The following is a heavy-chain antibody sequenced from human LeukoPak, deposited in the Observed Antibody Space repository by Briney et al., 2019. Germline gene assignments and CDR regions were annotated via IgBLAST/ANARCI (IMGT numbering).Heavy chain of an antibody. CDR3: ARARVVVAATPDYFDY. D-gene: IGHD2-15*01. CDR1: GGSISSGGYY. J-gene: IGHJ4*02. V-gene: IGHV4-31*03. Sequence: SETLSLTCTVSGGSISSGGYYWSWIRQHPGKGLEWIGYIYYSGSTYYNPSLKSRVTISVDTSKNQFSLKLSSVTAADTAVYYWARARVVVAATPDYFDYWGQGTLVTVSS. CDR2: IYYSGST.